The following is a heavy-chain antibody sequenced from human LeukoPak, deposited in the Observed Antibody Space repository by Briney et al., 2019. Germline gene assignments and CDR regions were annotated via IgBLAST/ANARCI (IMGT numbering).Heavy chain of an antibody. J-gene: IGHJ6*02. CDR1: GYTFTGYY. CDR3: ARELYYYYYYGMDV. V-gene: IGHV1-2*02. D-gene: IGHD2-2*02. CDR2: INPNSGGT. Sequence: ASVKVSCKASGYTFTGYYMHWVRQAPGQGLEWMGWINPNSGGTNYAQKFQGRVTMTRDTSISTAYMELSRLRSDDTAVYYCARELYYYYYYGMDVWGQGTMVTVSS.